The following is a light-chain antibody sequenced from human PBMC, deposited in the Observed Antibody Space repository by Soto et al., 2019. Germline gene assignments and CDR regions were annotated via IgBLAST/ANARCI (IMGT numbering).Light chain of an antibody. Sequence: DIQMTQSPSTLSASVGDRVSIACRASQSISSSLAWYQQKPGKAPKLLIYDASSLESGVPSRFSGSGSGTEFTLSINSLQPQDFATYYCQQYHRYSWTFGQGT. CDR2: DAS. V-gene: IGKV1-5*01. CDR1: QSISSS. J-gene: IGKJ1*01. CDR3: QQYHRYSWT.